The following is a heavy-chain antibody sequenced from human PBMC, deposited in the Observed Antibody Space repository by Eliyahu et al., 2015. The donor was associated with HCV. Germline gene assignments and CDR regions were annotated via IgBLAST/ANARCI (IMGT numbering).Heavy chain of an antibody. CDR3: ATRITRLY. V-gene: IGHV3-21*01. Sequence: EVQLVESGGGLVKPGGSLXLXCAASGLXFSSXTXNWXRXAPXKGLEWVSSISGSSSSIYYADSVKGRFTVSRDNAKNSLFLQMNSLTAEDTAVYYCATRITRLYWGQGTLVTASS. CDR2: ISGSSSSI. D-gene: IGHD3-10*01. CDR1: GLXFSSXT. J-gene: IGHJ4*02.